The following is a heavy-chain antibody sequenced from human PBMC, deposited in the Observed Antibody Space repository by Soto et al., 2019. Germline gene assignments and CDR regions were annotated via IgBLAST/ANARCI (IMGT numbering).Heavy chain of an antibody. CDR2: ISATAGHT. V-gene: IGHV3-23*01. CDR1: WLTFSSNA. J-gene: IGHJ6*02. D-gene: IGHD3-10*01. CDR3: AKPIIDLYSSSRPAGFYYGMDV. Sequence: PGGSLRLSCGASWLTFSSNAVSCVLQAQGEGLEWVSAISATAGHTYYAATVKGRFTIARENTENTGYLRMHGLKADDSAVYYCAKPIIDLYSSSRPAGFYYGMDVWGRGTTVTVSS.